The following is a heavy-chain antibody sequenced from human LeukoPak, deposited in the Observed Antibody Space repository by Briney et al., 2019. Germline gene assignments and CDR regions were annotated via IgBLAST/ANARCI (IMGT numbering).Heavy chain of an antibody. V-gene: IGHV3-30-3*02. D-gene: IGHD3-22*01. J-gene: IGHJ4*02. CDR1: GFTFSTYA. CDR3: AKPYDSGLYTNLDY. Sequence: PGRSLKLSCVASGFTFSTYAMHWVRQAPGKGLEWVTVISYDGSKKYYADSVKGRFTISRDNSKNTLYLQVDSLRPEDTAVYYCAKPYDSGLYTNLDYWGQGTLVTVSS. CDR2: ISYDGSKK.